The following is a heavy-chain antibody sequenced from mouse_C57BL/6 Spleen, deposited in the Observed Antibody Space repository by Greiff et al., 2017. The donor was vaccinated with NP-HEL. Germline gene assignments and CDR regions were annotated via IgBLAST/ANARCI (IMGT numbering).Heavy chain of an antibody. V-gene: IGHV1-82*01. CDR2: IYPGDGDT. Sequence: QVPLKQSGPELVKPGASVKISCKASGYAFSSSWMNWVKQRPGKGLEWIGRIYPGDGDTNYNGKSMGKATLTADKSSSTAYMLLSSLTSEDSAVYFCARPDYDRYYFDYWGKGTTLTVSS. CDR1: GYAFSSSW. D-gene: IGHD1-1*01. J-gene: IGHJ2*01. CDR3: ARPDYDRYYFDY.